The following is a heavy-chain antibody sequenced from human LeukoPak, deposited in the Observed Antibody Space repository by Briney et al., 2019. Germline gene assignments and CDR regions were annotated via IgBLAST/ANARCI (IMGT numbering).Heavy chain of an antibody. J-gene: IGHJ4*02. V-gene: IGHV1-24*01. Sequence: GASVKVSCKVSGYTLTELSMHWVRQAPGKGLEWMGGLDPEDGETIYPQKFQGRVTMTEDTSTDTAYMELSSLRSEDTAVYYCATVPAGELGGNFDYWGQGTLVTVSS. CDR3: ATVPAGELGGNFDY. CDR2: LDPEDGET. D-gene: IGHD1-26*01. CDR1: GYTLTELS.